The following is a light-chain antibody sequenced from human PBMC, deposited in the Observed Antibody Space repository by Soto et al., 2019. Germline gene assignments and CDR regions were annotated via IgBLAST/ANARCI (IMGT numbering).Light chain of an antibody. V-gene: IGLV2-14*01. CDR3: ISYTAERSII. J-gene: IGLJ2*01. CDR1: MRDVGAYNL. Sequence: SVLTQPASVSGSPGQSITISCAGTMRDVGAYNLVSWYQQHPGRAPQLIIYEVRNRPSGISFRFSCSKSGNTASLTISGLQAEDEAEYYCISYTAERSIIFARGTNLTVL. CDR2: EVR.